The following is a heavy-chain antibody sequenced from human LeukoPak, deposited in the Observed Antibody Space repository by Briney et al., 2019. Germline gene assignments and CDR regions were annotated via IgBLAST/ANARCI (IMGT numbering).Heavy chain of an antibody. CDR2: IWYDGSNK. V-gene: IGHV3-33*08. CDR3: ARDDCSGGSCYPDY. CDR1: GFTFSSYG. J-gene: IGHJ4*02. Sequence: GGSLRLSCAASGFTFSSYGMHWVRQAPGKGLKWVAVIWYDGSNKYYADSVKGRFTISRDNSKNTLYLQMNSLRAEDTAVYYCARDDCSGGSCYPDYWGQGTLVTVSS. D-gene: IGHD2-15*01.